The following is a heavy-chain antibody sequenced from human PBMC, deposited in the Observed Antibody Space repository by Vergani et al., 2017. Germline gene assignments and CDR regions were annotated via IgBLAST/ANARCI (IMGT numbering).Heavy chain of an antibody. V-gene: IGHV4-39*07. CDR1: GGSISSSSYY. CDR3: ARVHGDYSYAFDY. Sequence: QLQLQESGPGLVKPSETLSLTCTVSGGSISSSSYYWGWIRQPPGKGLEWIGSIYYSGSTYYNPSLKSRVTISVDTSKNQFSLKLSSVTAADTAVYYCARVHGDYSYAFDYWGQGTLVTVSS. J-gene: IGHJ4*02. D-gene: IGHD4-17*01. CDR2: IYYSGST.